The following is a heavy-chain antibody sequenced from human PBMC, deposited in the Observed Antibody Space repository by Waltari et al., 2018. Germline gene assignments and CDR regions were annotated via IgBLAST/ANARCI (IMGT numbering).Heavy chain of an antibody. D-gene: IGHD3-22*01. CDR2: VSGDGSIR. CDR1: GFRFRSYG. CDR3: VKELDSSGYLSFFDY. V-gene: IGHV3-30*18. J-gene: IGHJ4*02. Sequence: VPLVESGGGVVQSGKSLRLSCAASGFRFRSYGMQWVRQAPGKGLEWVAVVSGDGSIRLYADALKGRFTISRDNSKNTLSLQMNNLTPEDTAVYYCVKELDSSGYLSFFDYWGQGTRVTVSS.